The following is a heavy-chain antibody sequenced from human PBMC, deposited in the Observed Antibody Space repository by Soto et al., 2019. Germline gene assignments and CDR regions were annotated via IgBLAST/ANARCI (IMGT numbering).Heavy chain of an antibody. CDR1: GFTFSSYS. CDR2: ISSSSSTI. J-gene: IGHJ5*02. D-gene: IGHD6-13*01. CDR3: ARHPERIAEIGWFDP. V-gene: IGHV3-48*01. Sequence: EVQLVESGGGLVQPGGSLRLSCAASGFTFSSYSMNWVRQAPGKGLEWVSYISSSSSTIYYADSVKGRFTISRDNAKNSLYLQMNSLRAEDTAVYQCARHPERIAEIGWFDPWGQGTLVTVSS.